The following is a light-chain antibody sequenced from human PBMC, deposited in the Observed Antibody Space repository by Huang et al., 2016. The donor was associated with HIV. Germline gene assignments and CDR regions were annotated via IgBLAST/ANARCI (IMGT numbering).Light chain of an antibody. CDR2: DSS. CDR3: QQYANLPRT. V-gene: IGKV1-33*01. CDR1: QDISNY. Sequence: DIQMTQSPSSLSASVGYRVTITCQASQDISNYLKWYQQKPGKAPKHLIYDSSNLETGVASRFNGSGAGTDFTFTISSLQPEDIETYYCQQYANLPRTFGQGTKLEIK. J-gene: IGKJ2*01.